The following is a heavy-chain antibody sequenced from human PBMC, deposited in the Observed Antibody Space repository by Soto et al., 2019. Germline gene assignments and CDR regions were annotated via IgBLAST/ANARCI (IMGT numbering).Heavy chain of an antibody. Sequence: QVQLVQSGAEVKKPGASVKVSCRASGFPFSSYYMHWVRQAPGQGLEWVAMISPRGTTTFYAERFQGRVTVTRDTSTSTGFMEVGSLRSDDTAIYYCARGHAPDFYWYFDVWGRGTLVNVSS. V-gene: IGHV1-46*01. CDR2: ISPRGTTT. CDR1: GFPFSSYY. J-gene: IGHJ2*01. CDR3: ARGHAPDFYWYFDV.